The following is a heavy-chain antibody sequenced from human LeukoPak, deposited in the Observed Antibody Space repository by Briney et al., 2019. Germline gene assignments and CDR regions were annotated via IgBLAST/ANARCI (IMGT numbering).Heavy chain of an antibody. V-gene: IGHV3-48*04. CDR2: ISSSSSTI. J-gene: IGHJ2*01. Sequence: AGGSLRLSCAASGFTFSSYSMNWVRQAPGKGLEWVSYISSSSSTIYYADSVKGRFTISRDNAKNSLYLQMNSLRAEDTAVYYCARDQHNVDTANWYFDLWGRGTLVTVSS. CDR3: ARDQHNVDTANWYFDL. D-gene: IGHD5-18*01. CDR1: GFTFSSYS.